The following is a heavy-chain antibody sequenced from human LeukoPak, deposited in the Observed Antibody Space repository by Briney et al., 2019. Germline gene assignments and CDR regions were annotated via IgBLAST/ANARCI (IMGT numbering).Heavy chain of an antibody. D-gene: IGHD6-6*01. Sequence: GGSLRLSCAASGFTFRTYWVGWVRQAPGKGLEWVASINQGGSETYYVESVMGRFTISRDNAMNSFFLQMNSLRAEDTAVYYCARLIGDRTIYDYWGQGTLVTVSS. CDR2: INQGGSET. J-gene: IGHJ4*02. CDR3: ARLIGDRTIYDY. CDR1: GFTFRTYW. V-gene: IGHV3-7*01.